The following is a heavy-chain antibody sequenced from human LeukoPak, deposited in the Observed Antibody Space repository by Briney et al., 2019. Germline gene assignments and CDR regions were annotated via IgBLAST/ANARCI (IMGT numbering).Heavy chain of an antibody. CDR1: GGSISSYY. V-gene: IGHV4-4*07. Sequence: PSETLSLTCTVSGGSISSYYWSWIRQPAGKGLEWIGRIYTSGSTNYSPSLKSRVTMSVDTSKNQFSLKLTSVTAADTAVYYCAGETMVRGVMRAFDIWGQGTMVTVSS. CDR3: AGETMVRGVMRAFDI. J-gene: IGHJ3*02. D-gene: IGHD3-10*01. CDR2: IYTSGST.